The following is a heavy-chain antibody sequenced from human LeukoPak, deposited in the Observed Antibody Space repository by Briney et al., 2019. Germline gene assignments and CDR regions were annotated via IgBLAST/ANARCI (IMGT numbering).Heavy chain of an antibody. D-gene: IGHD2-2*01. CDR3: AKDQQLQPFHY. Sequence: GGSLRLSCAASGFIFSTYGMHWVRQAPGKGLEWVAFIQFDGSNEYYADSVKGRFTISRDNSKNTLYLQMNSLRAEDTSVYYCAKDQQLQPFHYWGQGTLVTVSS. J-gene: IGHJ4*02. V-gene: IGHV3-30*02. CDR2: IQFDGSNE. CDR1: GFIFSTYG.